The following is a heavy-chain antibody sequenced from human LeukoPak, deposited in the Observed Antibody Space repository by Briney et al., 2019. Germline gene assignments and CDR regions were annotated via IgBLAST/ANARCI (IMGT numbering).Heavy chain of an antibody. CDR2: IIPIFGTA. J-gene: IGHJ2*01. CDR1: GGTFSSYA. V-gene: IGHV1-69*13. CDR3: ARDRNGYSYGWNFDL. D-gene: IGHD5-18*01. Sequence: SVKVSCKASGGTFSSYAISWVRQAPGQGLEWMGGIIPIFGTANYAQKFQGRVTITADESTSTAYMELSSLRSEDTAVYYCARDRNGYSYGWNFDLWGRGTLVTVSS.